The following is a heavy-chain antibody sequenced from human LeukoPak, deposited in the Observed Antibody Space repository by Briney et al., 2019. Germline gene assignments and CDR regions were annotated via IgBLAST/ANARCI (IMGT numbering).Heavy chain of an antibody. V-gene: IGHV3-30*04. CDR3: ARTTMVRGTYYMDV. D-gene: IGHD3-10*01. CDR1: GFTFSSYA. J-gene: IGHJ6*03. Sequence: PGGSLRLSCAASGFTFSSYAMHWVRQAPGKGLEWVAVISYDGSNKYYADSVKGRFTISRDNSKNTLYLQMNSLRAEDTAVYYCARTTMVRGTYYMDVWGKGTTVTISS. CDR2: ISYDGSNK.